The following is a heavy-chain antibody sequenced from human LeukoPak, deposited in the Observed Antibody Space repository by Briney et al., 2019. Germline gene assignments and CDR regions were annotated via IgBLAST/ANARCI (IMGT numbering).Heavy chain of an antibody. J-gene: IGHJ3*02. V-gene: IGHV4-59*08. Sequence: SETLSLTCTVSGGSISSYYWSWIRQPPGKGLEWIGYIYYSGSTNYNPSLKSRVTISVDTSKNQFSLKLSSVTAADTAVYYCARVWAYYDSSGYPFGDAFDIWGQGTMVTVSS. CDR1: GGSISSYY. CDR3: ARVWAYYDSSGYPFGDAFDI. CDR2: IYYSGST. D-gene: IGHD3-22*01.